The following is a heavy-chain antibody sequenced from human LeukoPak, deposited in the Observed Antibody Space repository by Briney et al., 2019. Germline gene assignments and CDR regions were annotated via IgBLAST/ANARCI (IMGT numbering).Heavy chain of an antibody. D-gene: IGHD2-21*02. Sequence: GGSLRLSCAVSGFSFTNYWMHWVRQDPGKGLVWVSCISSDGSVTKYADSVKGRFTISRDNAVNTLYLQMNSLRVEDTAVYYCVRGSLRLPRSTPDYWGQGTLVTVSS. J-gene: IGHJ4*02. CDR3: VRGSLRLPRSTPDY. CDR2: ISSDGSVT. CDR1: GFSFTNYW. V-gene: IGHV3-74*03.